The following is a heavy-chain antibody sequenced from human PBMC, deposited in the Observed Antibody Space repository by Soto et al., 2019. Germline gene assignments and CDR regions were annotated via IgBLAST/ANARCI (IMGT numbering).Heavy chain of an antibody. CDR2: INAGNGNT. D-gene: IGHD3-9*01. Sequence: ASVKVSCKASGYTFTNYAMHWVRQAPGQRLEWMGWINAGNGNTKYSQKFQGRVTITRDTSASTAYMELSSLRSEDTAVYYCARNLIDYDIFTGYSTAYYFDYWGQGTLVTVSS. CDR1: GYTFTNYA. CDR3: ARNLIDYDIFTGYSTAYYFDY. V-gene: IGHV1-3*01. J-gene: IGHJ4*02.